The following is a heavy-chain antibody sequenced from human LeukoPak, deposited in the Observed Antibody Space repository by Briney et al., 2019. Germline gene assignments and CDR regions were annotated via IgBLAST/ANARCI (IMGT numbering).Heavy chain of an antibody. CDR1: GFMFRSFG. V-gene: IGHV3-33*06. CDR2: IWFVGSEK. CDR3: AKDRGEYYFDS. Sequence: GRSLRLSCAASGFMFRSFGMHWVRQTPGKGLEWVAVIWFVGSEKYYADSVKGRFSISRDNSNSTLFLQMTSLRAEDTAIYYCAKDRGEYYFDSWGQGTLVTVSS. J-gene: IGHJ4*02. D-gene: IGHD3-10*01.